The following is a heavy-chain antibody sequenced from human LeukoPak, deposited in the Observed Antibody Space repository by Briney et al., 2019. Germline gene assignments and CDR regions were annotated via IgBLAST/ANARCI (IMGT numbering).Heavy chain of an antibody. Sequence: ASVKVSCKASGYTFTGYYMHWVRQAPGQGLEWMGWINPNSGGTNYAQKFQGRVTMTRDTSISTAYMELSRLRSDDTAVYYCARKSPYCGGDRYSDYWGQGTLVTVSS. J-gene: IGHJ4*02. D-gene: IGHD2-21*02. CDR2: INPNSGGT. CDR1: GYTFTGYY. V-gene: IGHV1-2*02. CDR3: ARKSPYCGGDRYSDY.